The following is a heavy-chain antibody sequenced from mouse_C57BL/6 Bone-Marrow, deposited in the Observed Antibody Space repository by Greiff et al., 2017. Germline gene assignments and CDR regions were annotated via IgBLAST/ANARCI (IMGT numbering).Heavy chain of an antibody. J-gene: IGHJ2*01. CDR3: ARSVHSYFDY. Sequence: QVQLQQSGPELVKPGASVKISCKASGYAFSSSWMNWVKQRPGKGLEWIGRIYPGDGDTNYNGKFKGKATLTADKSSSTAYMQLSSLTSEDSAVYFCARSVHSYFDYWGQGPTLTVSS. CDR1: GYAFSSSW. V-gene: IGHV1-82*01. CDR2: IYPGDGDT.